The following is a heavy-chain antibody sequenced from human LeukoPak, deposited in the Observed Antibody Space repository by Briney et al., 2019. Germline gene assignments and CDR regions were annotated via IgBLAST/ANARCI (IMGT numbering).Heavy chain of an antibody. CDR3: AREDTRRGSRGYLDY. CDR1: GYTFISYG. V-gene: IGHV1-18*01. J-gene: IGHJ4*02. Sequence: ASVKVSCKASGYTFISYGISWVRQAPGQGLEWMGWISGDSGNTNYAQKLQGRVTMTTDTSATTAYLELRSLRSDDTAIYYCAREDTRRGSRGYLDYWGQGTLVNVSS. CDR2: ISGDSGNT.